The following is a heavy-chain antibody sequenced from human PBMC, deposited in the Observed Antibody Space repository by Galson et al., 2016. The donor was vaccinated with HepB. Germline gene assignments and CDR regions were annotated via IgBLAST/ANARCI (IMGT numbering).Heavy chain of an antibody. J-gene: IGHJ3*02. Sequence: SVKVSCKGSGYTFIDYYIHWVRQAPGQGLEWMGRMNPDGGGTTYAQKFQDRVALTRDTAINTAYMELTSLKSDDTAVYYCTRDLFGYDAFDIWGQGTMVTVSS. CDR3: TRDLFGYDAFDI. D-gene: IGHD3-16*01. CDR1: GYTFIDYY. CDR2: MNPDGGGT. V-gene: IGHV1-2*06.